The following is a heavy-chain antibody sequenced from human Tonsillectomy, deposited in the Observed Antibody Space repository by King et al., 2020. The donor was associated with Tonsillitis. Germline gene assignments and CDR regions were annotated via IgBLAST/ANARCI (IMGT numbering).Heavy chain of an antibody. J-gene: IGHJ4*02. D-gene: IGHD3-22*01. CDR2: ISSSSSYI. CDR3: ARDRHYYDSSGYYQFDY. V-gene: IGHV3-21*01. Sequence: VQLVESGGGLVKPGGSLRLSCAASGFTFSSYSMNWVRQAPGKGLEWVSSISSSSSYIYYADSVKGRFTISRDNAKNSRYLQMNSLRAEDTAVYYCARDRHYYDSSGYYQFDYWGQGTLVTVSS. CDR1: GFTFSSYS.